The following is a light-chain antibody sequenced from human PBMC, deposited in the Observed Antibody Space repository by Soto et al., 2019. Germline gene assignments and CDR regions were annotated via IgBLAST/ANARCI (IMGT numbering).Light chain of an antibody. V-gene: IGKV3-15*01. CDR3: QQYNNWLIT. CDR1: QSVSSN. J-gene: IGKJ5*01. CDR2: GAS. Sequence: EIVMTQSPATLSVSPGERATLSCRASQSVSSNLAWYQQKPVQAPRLLIYGASTRATGIPARFSGSGSGTEFTLTISSLQSEDFAVYYCQQYNNWLITFGQGTRLEI.